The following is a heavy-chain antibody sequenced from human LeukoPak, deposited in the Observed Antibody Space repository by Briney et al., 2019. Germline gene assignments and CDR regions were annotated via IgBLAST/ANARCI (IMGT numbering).Heavy chain of an antibody. CDR1: GGSVSRSPYY. Sequence: SETLSLTCTVSGGSVSRSPYYWGWIRQPPGKGLEWIGNIYYSGSTYYNPSLKSRVTISVDTSKNQFSLKLSSVTAADTAVYYCARREIETTSYDYWGQGTLVTVSS. D-gene: IGHD4-17*01. J-gene: IGHJ4*02. CDR3: ARREIETTSYDY. V-gene: IGHV4-39*01. CDR2: IYYSGST.